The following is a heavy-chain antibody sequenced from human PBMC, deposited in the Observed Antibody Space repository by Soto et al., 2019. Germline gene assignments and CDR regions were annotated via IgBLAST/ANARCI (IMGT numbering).Heavy chain of an antibody. CDR3: ARDQEPSTLYYDYYYMDV. J-gene: IGHJ6*03. V-gene: IGHV1-46*03. Sequence: GASVKVSCKASGYTFTGYYMHWVRQAPGQGLEWMGIINPSGGSTSYAQKFQGRVTMTRDTSTSTVYMEVSGLRSEDTAVYYCARDQEPSTLYYDYYYMDVWGKGTTVTVSS. CDR2: INPSGGST. CDR1: GYTFTGYY.